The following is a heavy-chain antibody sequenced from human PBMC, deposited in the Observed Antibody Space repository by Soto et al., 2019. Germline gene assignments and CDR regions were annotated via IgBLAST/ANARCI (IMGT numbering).Heavy chain of an antibody. D-gene: IGHD4-17*01. CDR3: AKDAVAGDGVWLAHA. V-gene: IGHV3-30*18. Sequence: QVQLVESGGGVVQPGRSLRLSCAASGFTFSSYGMHWVRQAPGKGLEGVAVISYDGSNKYYADSVKGRFTISRDNSAYAVYLQMNNLRVEDTAVYYCAKDAVAGDGVWLAHAWGRGTAVTVSS. CDR2: ISYDGSNK. J-gene: IGHJ5*02. CDR1: GFTFSSYG.